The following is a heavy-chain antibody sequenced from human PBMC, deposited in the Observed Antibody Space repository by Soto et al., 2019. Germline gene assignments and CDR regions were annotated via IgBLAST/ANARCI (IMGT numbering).Heavy chain of an antibody. CDR3: ARANFTLLIGGMDV. Sequence: GASVKVSCKASGGSFSSYAISWVRQAPGQGLEWMGGIIPIFGTANYAQKFQGRVTITADESTSTAYMELSSLRSEDTAVYYCARANFTLLIGGMDVWGQGTTVTVSS. V-gene: IGHV1-69*13. CDR2: IIPIFGTA. CDR1: GGSFSSYA. D-gene: IGHD1-26*01. J-gene: IGHJ6*02.